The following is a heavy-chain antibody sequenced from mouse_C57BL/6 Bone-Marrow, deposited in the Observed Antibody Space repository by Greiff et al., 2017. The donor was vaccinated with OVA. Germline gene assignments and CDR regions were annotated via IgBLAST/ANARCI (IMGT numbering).Heavy chain of an antibody. J-gene: IGHJ3*01. Sequence: EVMLVESGEGLVKPGGSLKLSCAASGFTFSSYAMSWVRQTPATLLEWVAYISSSGDYIYYADTVKGRFTISRDNARNTLYLQMSSLKSEDTAMYYCTRDLYPFAYWGQGTLVTVSA. CDR1: GFTFSSYA. V-gene: IGHV5-9-1*02. CDR2: ISSSGDYI. D-gene: IGHD2-1*01. CDR3: TRDLYPFAY.